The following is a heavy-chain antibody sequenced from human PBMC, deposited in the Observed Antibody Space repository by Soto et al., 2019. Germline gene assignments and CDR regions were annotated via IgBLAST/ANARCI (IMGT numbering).Heavy chain of an antibody. J-gene: IGHJ4*02. CDR3: AGDHVRLRYFDWLLPDF. D-gene: IGHD3-9*01. CDR1: GFTFGTYA. V-gene: IGHV3-30-3*01. Sequence: QVQLVESGGGVVQPGRSLRLSCAASGFTFGTYAMHWVRQAPGKGLEWVAVISYDGSNKYYADSVKGRFTISRDNSKNTLYLQMNSLGSEDTAVYYCAGDHVRLRYFDWLLPDFWGQGTLVTVSA. CDR2: ISYDGSNK.